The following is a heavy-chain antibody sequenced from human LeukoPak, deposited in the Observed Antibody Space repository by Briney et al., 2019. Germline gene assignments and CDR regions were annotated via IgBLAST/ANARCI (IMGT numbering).Heavy chain of an antibody. CDR3: ASMRRCTNGVCYKGPSTLYYYYGMDV. CDR2: ISAYNGNT. V-gene: IGHV1-18*01. J-gene: IGHJ6*02. Sequence: ASVKVSCKASGYTFTSYGISWVRQAPGQGLEWMGWISAYNGNTNYAQKLQGRVTMTTDTSTSTAYMELSSLRSEDTAVYYCASMRRCTNGVCYKGPSTLYYYYGMDVWGQGTTVTVSS. CDR1: GYTFTSYG. D-gene: IGHD2-8*01.